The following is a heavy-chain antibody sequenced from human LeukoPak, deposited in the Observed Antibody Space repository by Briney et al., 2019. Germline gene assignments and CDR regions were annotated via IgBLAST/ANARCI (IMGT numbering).Heavy chain of an antibody. V-gene: IGHV4-30-2*01. Sequence: PSETLSLTCAVSGGSISSGGYSWSWIRQPPGKGLEWIGYIYHSGSTYYNPSLKSRVTISVDRSKNQFSLKLSSVTAADTAVYYCARKWVGATDDAFDIWGQGTVVTVSS. D-gene: IGHD1-26*01. CDR1: GGSISSGGYS. CDR2: IYHSGST. J-gene: IGHJ3*02. CDR3: ARKWVGATDDAFDI.